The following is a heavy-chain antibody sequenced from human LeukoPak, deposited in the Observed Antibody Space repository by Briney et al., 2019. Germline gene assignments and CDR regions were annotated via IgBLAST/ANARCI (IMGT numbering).Heavy chain of an antibody. CDR1: GYTFTGYY. Sequence: ASVKVSCKASGYTFTGYYMHWVRQAPGQGLEWMGWINTNTGNPTYAQGFTGRFVFSLDTSVSTAYLQISSLKAEDTAVYYCARDNYGDYVVNDYWGQGTLVTASS. CDR3: ARDNYGDYVVNDY. V-gene: IGHV7-4-1*02. D-gene: IGHD4-17*01. CDR2: INTNTGNP. J-gene: IGHJ4*02.